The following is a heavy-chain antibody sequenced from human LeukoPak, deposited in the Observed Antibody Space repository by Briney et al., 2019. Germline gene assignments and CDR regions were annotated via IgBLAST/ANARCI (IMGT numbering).Heavy chain of an antibody. D-gene: IGHD6-6*01. CDR1: GFTFSSYW. CDR3: AKDTYSTSLTGFDY. J-gene: IGHJ4*02. V-gene: IGHV3-9*01. CDR2: ISWNSNTI. Sequence: PGGSLRLSCAASGFTFSSYWMHWVRQAPGKGLEWVSGISWNSNTIGYADSVKGRFTISRDNAKNSLYLQMNSLRAEDTALYYCAKDTYSTSLTGFDYWGQGTLVTVSS.